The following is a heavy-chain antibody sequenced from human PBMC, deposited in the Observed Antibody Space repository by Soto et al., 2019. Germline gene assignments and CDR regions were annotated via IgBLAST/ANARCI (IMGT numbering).Heavy chain of an antibody. J-gene: IGHJ4*02. Sequence: NVSCKASGYTFTSYDINWVRQATGQGLEWMGWMNPNSGNTGYAQKFQGRVTMTRNTSISTAYMELSSLRSDDTAVYYCARGGSIATDYWGQGTLVTVSS. CDR2: MNPNSGNT. D-gene: IGHD6-6*01. CDR1: GYTFTSYD. CDR3: ARGGSIATDY. V-gene: IGHV1-8*01.